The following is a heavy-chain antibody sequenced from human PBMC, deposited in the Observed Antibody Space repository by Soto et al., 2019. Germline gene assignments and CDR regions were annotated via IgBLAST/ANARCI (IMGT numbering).Heavy chain of an antibody. CDR3: ATGRFSALVRGVLIFDP. CDR2: IHYSGST. V-gene: IGHV4-59*01. J-gene: IGHJ5*02. CDR1: GGSINNYY. Sequence: QVLLQESGPGLVKPSETLSLTCTVSGGSINNYYWNWIRQPPGKGLEWIGSIHYSGSTNYKPSPQSRVTISVDTSNNRFSLKLNSVTAADTAVYYCATGRFSALVRGVLIFDPWVQGTLVTVSS. D-gene: IGHD3-10*01.